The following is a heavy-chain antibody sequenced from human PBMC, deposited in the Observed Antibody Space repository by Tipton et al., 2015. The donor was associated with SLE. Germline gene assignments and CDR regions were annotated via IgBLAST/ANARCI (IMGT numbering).Heavy chain of an antibody. CDR3: ARGPQPRWYFDL. V-gene: IGHV4-39*07. D-gene: IGHD2-2*01. Sequence: TLSLTCTVSGGSISSSSYYWGWIRQPPGKGLEWIGSIYYSGSTYYNPSLKSRVTISVDTSKNQFSLKLNSVSAADTAVYYCARGPQPRWYFDLWGRGPLVTVSS. J-gene: IGHJ2*01. CDR1: GGSISSSSYY. CDR2: IYYSGST.